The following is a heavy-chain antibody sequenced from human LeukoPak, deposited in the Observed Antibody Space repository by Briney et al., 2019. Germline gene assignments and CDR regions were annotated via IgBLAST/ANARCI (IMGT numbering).Heavy chain of an antibody. D-gene: IGHD3-10*01. Sequence: SQTLSLTCAISGDSVSSNSATWNWIRQSPSRGLEWLGRTYYRSKWDYDYAVSVKSRITINPDTSKNQFSLQLRSVTPEDTAVYYCARNYCGSGSYYSHFDYWGQGTLVTVSS. V-gene: IGHV6-1*01. CDR2: TYYRSKWDY. CDR1: GDSVSSNSAT. J-gene: IGHJ4*02. CDR3: ARNYCGSGSYYSHFDY.